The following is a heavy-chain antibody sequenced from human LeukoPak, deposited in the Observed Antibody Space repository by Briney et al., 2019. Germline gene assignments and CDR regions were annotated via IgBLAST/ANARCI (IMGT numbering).Heavy chain of an antibody. V-gene: IGHV3-66*03. CDR2: IYSSGNT. CDR3: ARDSGNYRYDNFDY. Sequence: GGSLRLSCAASGFIVSSNYMSWVRQAPGKGLEWVSVIYSSGNTYYADSVKGRFTISRDNSKNTLYLQMNSLRAEDTALYYCARDSGNYRYDNFDYWAREPWSPSP. J-gene: IGHJ4*02. D-gene: IGHD1-26*01. CDR1: GFIVSSNY.